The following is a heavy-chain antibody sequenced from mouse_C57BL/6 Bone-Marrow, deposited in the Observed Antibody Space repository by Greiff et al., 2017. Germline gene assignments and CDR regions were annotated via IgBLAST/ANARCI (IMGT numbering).Heavy chain of an antibody. CDR1: GYSITSGYY. Sequence: EVQLQESGPGLVKPSQSLSLTCSVTGYSITSGYYWNWIRQFPGNKLEWMGYISYDGSNNYNPSLKNRISITRDTSKNQFFLKLTSVTTEYTATYYCARAIITRGQGTTLTVSS. CDR3: ARAIIT. J-gene: IGHJ2*01. V-gene: IGHV3-6*01. CDR2: ISYDGSN. D-gene: IGHD1-1*01.